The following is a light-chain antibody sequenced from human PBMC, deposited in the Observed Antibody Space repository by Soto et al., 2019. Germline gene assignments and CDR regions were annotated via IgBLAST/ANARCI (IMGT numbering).Light chain of an antibody. CDR3: QQYGSSPRT. J-gene: IGKJ4*01. Sequence: DIVLTQSPDTLSLSPGEGATLSCRASQSISSNFLAWYQQRPGQAPRLLIYAASSRATGIPDRFSGSGSGTDFTLTIRRLEPEDFAVYYCQQYGSSPRTFGGGTKVDIK. V-gene: IGKV3-20*01. CDR1: QSISSNF. CDR2: AAS.